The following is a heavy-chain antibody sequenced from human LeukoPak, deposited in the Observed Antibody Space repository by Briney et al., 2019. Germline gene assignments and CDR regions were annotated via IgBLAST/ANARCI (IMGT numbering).Heavy chain of an antibody. CDR2: IVVGSGNT. CDR1: GFTFTSSA. D-gene: IGHD6-13*01. Sequence: SVKVSCKASGFTFTSSAVQWVRQARGQRLEWIGWIVVGSGNTNYAQKFQERVTITRDMSTSTAYMELSSLRSEDTAVYYCADPGSSWYGNSLDYWGQGTLVTVSS. J-gene: IGHJ4*02. V-gene: IGHV1-58*01. CDR3: ADPGSSWYGNSLDY.